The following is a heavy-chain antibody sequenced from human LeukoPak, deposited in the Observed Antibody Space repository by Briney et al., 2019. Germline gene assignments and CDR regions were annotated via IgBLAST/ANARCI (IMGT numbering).Heavy chain of an antibody. J-gene: IGHJ5*02. CDR2: INHSGST. CDR1: GGSFSGYY. Sequence: SETLSLTCAVYGGSFSGYYWSWIRQPPGKGLEWIGEINHSGSTNYNPSLKSRVTMSVDTSKNQFSLKLSSVTAADTAVYYCARDGVSSSEDWFDPWGQGTLVTVSS. D-gene: IGHD6-13*01. V-gene: IGHV4-34*01. CDR3: ARDGVSSSEDWFDP.